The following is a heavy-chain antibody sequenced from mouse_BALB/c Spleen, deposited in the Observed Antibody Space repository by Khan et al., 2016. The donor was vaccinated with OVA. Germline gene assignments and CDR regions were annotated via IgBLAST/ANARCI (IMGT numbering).Heavy chain of an antibody. V-gene: IGHV5-4*02. Sequence: EVALVESGGGLVKPGGSLKLSCAASGFTFSDYYMYWVRQTPQKRLEWVATISDGGSYTYSPDRVKGRFTISRDNAKNNLYLQMSSLKSEDTATHYCARAGCGGFAYWGQGTLVTVSA. CDR1: GFTFSDYY. CDR3: ARAGCGGFAY. CDR2: ISDGGSYT. J-gene: IGHJ3*01. D-gene: IGHD1-1*02.